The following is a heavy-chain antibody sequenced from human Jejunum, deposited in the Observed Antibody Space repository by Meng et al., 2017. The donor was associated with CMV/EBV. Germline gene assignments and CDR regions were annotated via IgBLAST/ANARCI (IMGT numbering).Heavy chain of an antibody. J-gene: IGHJ6*02. CDR2: IAYSGSP. Sequence: VSGRPIRCCVFFCAWHRPSPGKGLEWVGSIAYSGSPHYNPSLKSRITISGDMSMNHFSLRLNSVTPADTAVYYCAKTTWYDYAMDVWGQGTTVTVSS. CDR3: AKTTWYDYAMDV. D-gene: IGHD1-7*01. CDR1: GRPIRCCVFF. V-gene: IGHV4-39*07.